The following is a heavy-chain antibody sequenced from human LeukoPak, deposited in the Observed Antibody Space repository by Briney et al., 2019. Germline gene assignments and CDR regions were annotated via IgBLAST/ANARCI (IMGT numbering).Heavy chain of an antibody. CDR3: ARGYSSSWYPPTTFDY. CDR2: INPSGGST. CDR1: GYTFTSYY. V-gene: IGHV1-46*01. D-gene: IGHD6-13*01. Sequence: ASVKVSCKASGYTFTSYYMHWVRQAPGQGLEWMGIINPSGGSTSYAQKFQGRVTMTRDTSTSTVYMELSSLRSDDTAVYYCARGYSSSWYPPTTFDYWGQGTLVTVSS. J-gene: IGHJ4*02.